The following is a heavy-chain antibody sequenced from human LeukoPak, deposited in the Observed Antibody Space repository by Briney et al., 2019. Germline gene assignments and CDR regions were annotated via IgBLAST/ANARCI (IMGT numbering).Heavy chain of an antibody. V-gene: IGHV3-7*01. CDR3: ARDLNNGSYHWFDP. Sequence: GGSLRLSCAASGFTFSSYWMSWVRQAPGKGLEWVANIKQDGSEKYYVDSVKGRFTISRDNAKNSLYLQMNSLRAEDTAIYYCARDLNNGSYHWFDPWGQGTLVTASS. D-gene: IGHD1-26*01. CDR1: GFTFSSYW. CDR2: IKQDGSEK. J-gene: IGHJ5*02.